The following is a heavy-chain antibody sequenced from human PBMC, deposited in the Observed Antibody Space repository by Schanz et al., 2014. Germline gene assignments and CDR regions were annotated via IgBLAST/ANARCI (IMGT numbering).Heavy chain of an antibody. J-gene: IGHJ4*02. Sequence: EVQLVESGGGLVKPGGSLRLSCAASGFTFNNFNMNWVRQAPGKGLEWVSAISGSGGSTYYADSVKGRFTISRDNSKNTLYLQMNSLRTEDTAVYFCAKSYDTSGYSGFDYWGQGTLVTVSS. V-gene: IGHV3-23*04. CDR2: ISGSGGST. CDR3: AKSYDTSGYSGFDY. D-gene: IGHD3-22*01. CDR1: GFTFNNFN.